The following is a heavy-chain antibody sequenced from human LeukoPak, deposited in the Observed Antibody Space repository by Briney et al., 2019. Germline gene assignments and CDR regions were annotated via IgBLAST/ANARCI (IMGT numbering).Heavy chain of an antibody. D-gene: IGHD4-17*01. Sequence: EASVTVSFKASGGTFSSYAISWVRQATGQGLEWMGWISAYNGNTNYAQKLQGRVTMTTDTSTSTAYMELRSLRSDDTAVYYCARGSGDNNWFDPWGQGTLVTVSS. J-gene: IGHJ5*02. CDR1: GGTFSSYA. CDR3: ARGSGDNNWFDP. CDR2: ISAYNGNT. V-gene: IGHV1-18*01.